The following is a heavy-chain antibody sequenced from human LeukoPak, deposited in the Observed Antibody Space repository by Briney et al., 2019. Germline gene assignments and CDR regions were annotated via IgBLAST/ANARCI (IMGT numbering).Heavy chain of an antibody. J-gene: IGHJ6*02. CDR2: INHSGST. CDR1: GGSFSGYF. CDR3: ARVLSRQWPRQYYYYGMGV. Sequence: SETLSLTCAVYGGSFSGYFWSWIRQSPGKGLEWIGEINHSGSTNYNPSLKSRVTISVDTSKNQFSLKLSSVTAADTAVYYCARVLSRQWPRQYYYYGMGVWGQGTTVTVSS. V-gene: IGHV4-34*01. D-gene: IGHD6-19*01.